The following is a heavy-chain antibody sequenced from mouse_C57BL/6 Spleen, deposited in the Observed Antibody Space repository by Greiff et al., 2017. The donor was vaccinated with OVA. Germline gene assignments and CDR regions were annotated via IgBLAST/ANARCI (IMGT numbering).Heavy chain of an antibody. J-gene: IGHJ3*01. V-gene: IGHV1-26*01. CDR1: GYTFTDYY. CDR2: INPNNGGT. CDR3: ARIYYDYDGGCAD. D-gene: IGHD2-4*01. Sequence: VQLQQSGPELVKPGASVKISCKASGYTFTDYYMNWVKQSHGKSLEWIGDINPNNGGTSYNQKFKGKATLTVDKSSSTAYMELRSLTSEDSAVYYCARIYYDYDGGCADWGQGTLVTVSA.